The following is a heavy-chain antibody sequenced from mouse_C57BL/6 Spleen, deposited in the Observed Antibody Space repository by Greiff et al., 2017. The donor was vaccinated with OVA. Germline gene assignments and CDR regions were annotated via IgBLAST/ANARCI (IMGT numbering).Heavy chain of an antibody. D-gene: IGHD1-1*01. CDR2: ISGGGGNT. CDR3: ARHYGSSYAMDY. J-gene: IGHJ4*01. CDR1: GFTFSSYT. V-gene: IGHV5-9*01. Sequence: EVQVVESGGGLVKPGGSLKLSCAASGFTFSSYTMSWVRQTPEKRLEWVATISGGGGNTYYPDSVKGRFTISRDNAKNTLYLQMSSLRSEDTALYYCARHYGSSYAMDYWGQGTSVTVSS.